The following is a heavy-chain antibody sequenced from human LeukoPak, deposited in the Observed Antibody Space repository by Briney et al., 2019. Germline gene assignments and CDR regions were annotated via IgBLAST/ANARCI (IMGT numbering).Heavy chain of an antibody. Sequence: SETLSLTCTVSVGSISSGNYYWSWIRQHPGKGLEWIGYIYYSGSTYYDPSLKSRVTISLDTSKNQFSLKLTSVTAADTAVYYCARESPPGYNYGIVDYCGQGSLVTVSS. CDR3: ARESPPGYNYGIVDY. V-gene: IGHV4-31*03. J-gene: IGHJ4*02. D-gene: IGHD5-18*01. CDR2: IYYSGST. CDR1: VGSISSGNYY.